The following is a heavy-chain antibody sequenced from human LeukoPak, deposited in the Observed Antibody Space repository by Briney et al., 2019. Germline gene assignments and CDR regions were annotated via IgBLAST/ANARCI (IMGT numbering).Heavy chain of an antibody. CDR2: ISYDGSNK. CDR3: ARGRYYYDSSGYYRGYYFDY. CDR1: GFTFSSYA. V-gene: IGHV3-30-3*01. D-gene: IGHD3-22*01. J-gene: IGHJ4*02. Sequence: GRSLRLSCAASGFTFSSYAMHWVRQAPGKGLEWVAAISYDGSNKYYADSVKGRFTISRDNSKNTLYLQMNSLRAEDTAVYYCARGRYYYDSSGYYRGYYFDYWGQGTLVTVSS.